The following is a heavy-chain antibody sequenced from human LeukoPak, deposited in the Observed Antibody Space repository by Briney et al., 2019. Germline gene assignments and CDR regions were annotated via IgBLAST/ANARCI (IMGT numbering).Heavy chain of an antibody. CDR2: ISSDGSST. J-gene: IGHJ4*02. CDR3: ARASVYYDSSGYGDY. Sequence: PGGSLRLSCAASGFTSSSYAMSWVRQAPGKGLVWVSRISSDGSSTSYADSVKGRFTISRDNAKNTLYLQMNSLRAEDTAVYYCARASVYYDSSGYGDYWGQGTLVTVSS. CDR1: GFTSSSYA. V-gene: IGHV3-74*01. D-gene: IGHD3-22*01.